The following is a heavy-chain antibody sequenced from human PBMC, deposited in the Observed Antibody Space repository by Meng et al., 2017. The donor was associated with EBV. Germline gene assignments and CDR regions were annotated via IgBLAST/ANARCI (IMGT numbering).Heavy chain of an antibody. CDR1: GYTFTSYG. CDR3: ARDGRLYDTPSPFDY. D-gene: IGHD3-22*01. V-gene: IGHV1-18*01. J-gene: IGHJ4*02. Sequence: VHPVQPVAELKKPGPSVKVSCKASGYTFTSYGSSWVRQAPGQGLEWMGWISAYNGNTNYAQKLQGRVTMTTDTSTSTAYMELRSLRSDDTAVYYCARDGRLYDTPSPFDYWGQGTLVTVSS. CDR2: ISAYNGNT.